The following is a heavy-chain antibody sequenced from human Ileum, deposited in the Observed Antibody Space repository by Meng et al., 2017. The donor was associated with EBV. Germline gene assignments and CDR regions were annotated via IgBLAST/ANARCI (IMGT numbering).Heavy chain of an antibody. J-gene: IGHJ4*02. CDR1: GDSISSSNHW. CDR2: IYYSGST. D-gene: IGHD3-3*01. CDR3: ARRYYGVPFDN. Sequence: SGPGLVKPSGTPSLPCAVSGDSISSSNHWWGWIRQPPGKGLEWVGTIYYSGSTFYNPSLKSRVTISLDTSKNQFSLKVSSVTAADTAVYYCARRYYGVPFDNWGQGTLVTVSS. V-gene: IGHV4-39*01.